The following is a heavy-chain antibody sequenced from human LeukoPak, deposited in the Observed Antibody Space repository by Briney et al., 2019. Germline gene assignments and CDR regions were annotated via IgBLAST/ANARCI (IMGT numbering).Heavy chain of an antibody. J-gene: IGHJ4*02. V-gene: IGHV3-30-3*01. CDR2: ISYDGSNK. CDR1: GFTFSSYA. D-gene: IGHD6-19*01. Sequence: GGSLRLSCAASGFTFSSYAMHWVRQAPGKGLEWVAVISYDGSNKYYADSVKGRFTISRDNSKNTLYLQMNSLRAEDTAVYYCARSGSSGFDYWGQGTLVTVSS. CDR3: ARSGSSGFDY.